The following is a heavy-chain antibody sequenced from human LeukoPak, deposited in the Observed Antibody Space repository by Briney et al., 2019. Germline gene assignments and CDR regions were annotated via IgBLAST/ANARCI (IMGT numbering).Heavy chain of an antibody. D-gene: IGHD6-6*01. V-gene: IGHV3-7*04. Sequence: GGSLRLSCAASGSTFSNYSMSWVRQPPGKGREWVANIKQDGSEKYYVDSVKGRFTISRDNAKNSLYLQMNSLRAEDTAVYYCARARYSSSSYWGQGTLVTVSS. CDR3: ARARYSSSSY. J-gene: IGHJ4*02. CDR1: GSTFSNYS. CDR2: IKQDGSEK.